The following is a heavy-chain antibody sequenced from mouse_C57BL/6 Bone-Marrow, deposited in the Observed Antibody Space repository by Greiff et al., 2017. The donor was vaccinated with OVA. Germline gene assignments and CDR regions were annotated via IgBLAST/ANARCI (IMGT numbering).Heavy chain of an antibody. D-gene: IGHD1-1*01. CDR1: GFTFSSYG. V-gene: IGHV5-6*01. CDR2: ISSGGSYT. J-gene: IGHJ4*01. Sequence: EVKLMESGGDLVKPGGSLKLSCAASGFTFSSYGMSWVRQTPDKRLEWVATISSGGSYTYYPDSVKGRFTISRDNAKNTLYLQMSSLKSEDTAMYYGARHNGSYYYAMDYWGQGTSVTVSS. CDR3: ARHNGSYYYAMDY.